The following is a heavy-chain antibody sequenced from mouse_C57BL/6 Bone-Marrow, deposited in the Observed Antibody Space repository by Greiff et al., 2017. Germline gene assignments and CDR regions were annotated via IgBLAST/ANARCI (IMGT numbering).Heavy chain of an antibody. J-gene: IGHJ4*01. V-gene: IGHV1-52*01. CDR1: GYTFTSYW. CDR3: ARSSYYSNPYAMDD. CDR2: IDPSDSET. Sequence: QVQLQQPGAELVRPGSSVKLSCKASGYTFTSYWMHWVKQRPIQGLEWIGNIDPSDSETHYNQKFKDKATLTVDKSSSTAYMQLSSLTSEDSAVYDCARSSYYSNPYAMDDWGQGTSVTVSS. D-gene: IGHD2-5*01.